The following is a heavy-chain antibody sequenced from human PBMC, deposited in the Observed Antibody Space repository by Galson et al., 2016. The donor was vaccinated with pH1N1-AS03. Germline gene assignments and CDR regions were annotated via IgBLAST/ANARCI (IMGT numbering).Heavy chain of an antibody. J-gene: IGHJ4*02. Sequence: SLRLSCAASGFTFSSYYIHWVRQVPGKGLVWVSRVDNDGNDRVYADSVKGRFTIPSDNTKNTVYLQMNSLRAEDTAIYYCARGGFHHGFDSWGQGTLITVSS. CDR2: VDNDGNDR. V-gene: IGHV3-74*01. CDR3: ARGGFHHGFDS. CDR1: GFTFSSYY. D-gene: IGHD1-14*01.